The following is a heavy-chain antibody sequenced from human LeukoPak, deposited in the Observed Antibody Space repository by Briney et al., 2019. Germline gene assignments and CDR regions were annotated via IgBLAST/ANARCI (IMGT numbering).Heavy chain of an antibody. CDR1: GFTFGSYS. D-gene: IGHD3-10*01. CDR3: ARDVLGEITMDV. J-gene: IGHJ6*03. V-gene: IGHV3-21*01. CDR2: ISTSSSYI. Sequence: GGSLRLSCAASGFTFGSYSMTWVRQAPGQGLERVSSISTSSSYIYYADSVQGRFTISRDNAKNSLYLQMNSLRAEDTAVYYCARDVLGEITMDVWGKGTTVTVCS.